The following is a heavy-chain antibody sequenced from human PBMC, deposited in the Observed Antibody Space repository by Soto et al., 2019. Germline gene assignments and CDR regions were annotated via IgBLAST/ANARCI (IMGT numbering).Heavy chain of an antibody. Sequence: EVPLVESGGGLVQPGGSLQLSCAASDFTFGDSAVHWIRQASGNGLEWVGRIRGKSSNYATGYAASVKGRFTISRDDSSNRAYLQMNSLITEDTAVYYCAYDLRYGLDMWGQGTVVTVSS. D-gene: IGHD3-16*01. J-gene: IGHJ1*01. CDR3: AYDLRYGLDM. V-gene: IGHV3-73*01. CDR2: IRGKSSNYAT. CDR1: DFTFGDSA.